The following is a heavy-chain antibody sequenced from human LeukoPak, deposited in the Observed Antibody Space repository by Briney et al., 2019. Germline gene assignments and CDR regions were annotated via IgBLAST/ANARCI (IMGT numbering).Heavy chain of an antibody. Sequence: ASETLSLTCAFYGGSFSGYYWSWIRQPAGKGLECIGRIYTSGSTNYNPSLKSRVTMSVDTSKKQFSLKLSSVTAADTAVYYCARVRGSSGSYEYYHYMDVWGKGTTVTISS. CDR3: ARVRGSSGSYEYYHYMDV. CDR1: GGSFSGYY. J-gene: IGHJ6*03. D-gene: IGHD1-26*01. CDR2: IYTSGST. V-gene: IGHV4-59*10.